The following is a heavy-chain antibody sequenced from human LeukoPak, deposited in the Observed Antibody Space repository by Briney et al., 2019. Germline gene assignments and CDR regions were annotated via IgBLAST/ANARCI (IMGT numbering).Heavy chain of an antibody. CDR3: VRQQSGNWNDVGLDY. V-gene: IGHV4-4*02. CDR1: GESISSSNW. Sequence: SETLSLTCAVSGESISSSNWWSWVRQPPGKGLEWIGEIYHGGTTNYNPSLKSRVTISIDTSKNQFSLKLSSVTAADTAVYYCVRQQSGNWNDVGLDYWGQGTLVTVSS. CDR2: IYHGGTT. J-gene: IGHJ4*02. D-gene: IGHD1-1*01.